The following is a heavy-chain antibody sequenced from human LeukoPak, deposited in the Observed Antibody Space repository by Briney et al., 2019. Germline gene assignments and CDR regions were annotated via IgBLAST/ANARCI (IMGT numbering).Heavy chain of an antibody. D-gene: IGHD6-13*01. CDR3: ARQGYSSSWSDP. V-gene: IGHV1-2*04. CDR1: GYTFTGYY. Sequence: GASVKVSCKASGYTFTGYYMHWVRQAPGQGLEWMGWINPNSGGTNYAQKFQGWVTMTRDTSISTAYMELSRLRSEDTAVYYCARQGYSSSWSDPWGQGTLVTVSS. CDR2: INPNSGGT. J-gene: IGHJ5*02.